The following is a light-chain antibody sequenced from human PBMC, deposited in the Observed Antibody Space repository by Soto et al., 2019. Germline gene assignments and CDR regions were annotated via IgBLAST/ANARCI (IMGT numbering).Light chain of an antibody. CDR1: SSNIGNNA. J-gene: IGLJ1*01. V-gene: IGLV1-36*01. CDR2: YDD. Sequence: QSVLPQPPSVSGAPRQRVTISCSGSSSNIGNNAVNWYQQLPGKAPKLLIYYDDLLPSGVSNRFSGSKSGTSASLAISGLQSEDEADYYCAAWDDSLNGYVFGTGTKLTVL. CDR3: AAWDDSLNGYV.